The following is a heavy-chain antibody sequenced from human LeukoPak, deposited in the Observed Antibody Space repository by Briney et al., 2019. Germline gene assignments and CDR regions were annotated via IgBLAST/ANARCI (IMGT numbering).Heavy chain of an antibody. J-gene: IGHJ4*02. V-gene: IGHV3-74*01. CDR1: GFTFSSYW. CDR2: INSDGSST. CDR3: ARAKPYSSSSLDY. D-gene: IGHD6-6*01. Sequence: GGSLRLSCAASGFTFSSYWMHWVRQAPGKELVWVSRINSDGSSTSYADSVKGRFTISRDNAKNTLYLQMNSLRAEDTAAYYCARAKPYSSSSLDYCGQGTLVTVSS.